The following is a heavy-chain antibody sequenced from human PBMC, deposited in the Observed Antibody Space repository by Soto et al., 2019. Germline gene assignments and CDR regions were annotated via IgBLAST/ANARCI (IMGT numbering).Heavy chain of an antibody. V-gene: IGHV4-30-2*01. CDR1: GGSSSGGGCS. J-gene: IGHJ4*02. CDR2: IYHSGST. CDR3: ARVPDY. Sequence: PSETLCLTCGVSGGSSSGGGCSWSWIRQPPGKGLEWIGYIYHSGSTYYNPSLKSRVTISVDTSKNQFSLKLTSVTAADTAVYYCARVPDYWGQGTLVTVS.